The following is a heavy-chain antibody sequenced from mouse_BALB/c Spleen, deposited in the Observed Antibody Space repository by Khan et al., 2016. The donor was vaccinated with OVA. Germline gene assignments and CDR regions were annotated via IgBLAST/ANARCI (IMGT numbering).Heavy chain of an antibody. CDR1: GYTFTSYT. CDR3: VRDGAYYRNDGWFAY. D-gene: IGHD2-14*01. Sequence: VQLQESGAELARPGASVKMSCKASGYTFTSYTIHWIKLRPGQGLEWIGYINPSNGYTNYNQKFKDQATLTADKSSTTAYMQLSSLTSDDSAVYNSVRDGAYYRNDGWFAYWGQGTLVTVSA. J-gene: IGHJ3*01. V-gene: IGHV1-4*01. CDR2: INPSNGYT.